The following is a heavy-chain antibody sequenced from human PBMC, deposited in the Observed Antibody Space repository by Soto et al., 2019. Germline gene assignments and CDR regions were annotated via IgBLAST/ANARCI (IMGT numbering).Heavy chain of an antibody. D-gene: IGHD2-15*01. V-gene: IGHV3-7*01. J-gene: IGHJ4*02. CDR2: RKQDGSEK. CDR3: ARASGGSCDY. CDR1: GFIFSNYW. Sequence: PGGSLRLSCAASGFIFSNYWMSWVRQAPGKGLEWVANRKQDGSEKYYVDSVMGRFTLSRDNAKNSLYLQMNSLRAEDTAVYYCARASGGSCDYWGQGTLVTVSS.